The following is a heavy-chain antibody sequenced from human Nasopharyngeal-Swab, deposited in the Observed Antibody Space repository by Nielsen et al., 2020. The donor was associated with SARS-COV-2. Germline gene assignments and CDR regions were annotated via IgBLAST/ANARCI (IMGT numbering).Heavy chain of an antibody. CDR2: IYPGDSDT. CDR3: ARQSKQYYYASGSYSPFDY. D-gene: IGHD3-10*01. V-gene: IGHV5-51*01. Sequence: GGSLRLSCKGSGYTFTSYLIGWVRQMPGKGLEWMGIIYPGDSDTRYSPSFQGQVIISADKSISTAYLQWSSLKASDTAMYYCARQSKQYYYASGSYSPFDYWGQGTLVTVSS. CDR1: GYTFTSYL. J-gene: IGHJ4*02.